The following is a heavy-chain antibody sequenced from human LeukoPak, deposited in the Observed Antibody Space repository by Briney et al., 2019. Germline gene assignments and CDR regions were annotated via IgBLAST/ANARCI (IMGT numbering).Heavy chain of an antibody. J-gene: IGHJ5*02. V-gene: IGHV1-69*02. CDR2: IIPILGIA. D-gene: IGHD2-15*01. CDR3: ASLGYCSGGSCSPDNWFDP. CDR1: GGTFSSYT. Sequence: SVKVSCKASGGTFSSYTISWVRQAPGQGLEWMGRIIPILGIANYAQKFQGRVTITADKSTSTAYMELSSLRSEDTAVYYCASLGYCSGGSCSPDNWFDPWGQGTLVTVPS.